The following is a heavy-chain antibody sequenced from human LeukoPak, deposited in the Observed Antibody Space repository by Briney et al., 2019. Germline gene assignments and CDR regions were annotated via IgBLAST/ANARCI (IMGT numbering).Heavy chain of an antibody. V-gene: IGHV4-59*08. Sequence: SETLSLTCTVSGGSISSYYWSWIRQPPGKGLEWIGYIYYSGSTNYNPFLKSRVTISVDTSKNQFSLKLSSVTAADTAVYYCARPTLAMSRLDAFDIWGQGTMVTVSS. CDR1: GGSISSYY. D-gene: IGHD5-18*01. CDR3: ARPTLAMSRLDAFDI. CDR2: IYYSGST. J-gene: IGHJ3*02.